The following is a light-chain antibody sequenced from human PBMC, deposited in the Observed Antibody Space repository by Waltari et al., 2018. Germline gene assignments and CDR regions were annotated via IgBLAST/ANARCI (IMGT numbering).Light chain of an antibody. CDR1: QHIYSN. V-gene: IGKV3D-15*01. Sequence: EIVMTQSPATLSVSPGERATLSCRASQHIYSNLAWYQQKPGQPPRLLIYDASTRATGIPARFTGSGSGTEFTLTISSPQSEDSAVYSCQQYNRWPPITFGQGTRLEIK. CDR3: QQYNRWPPIT. J-gene: IGKJ5*01. CDR2: DAS.